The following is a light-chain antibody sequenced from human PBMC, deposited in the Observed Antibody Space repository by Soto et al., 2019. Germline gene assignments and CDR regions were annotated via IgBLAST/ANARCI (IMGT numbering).Light chain of an antibody. CDR2: WAS. Sequence: DIVMTQSPDSLAVSLGERATINCKSSQSILYSSNNKNYLAWYQQKPGQPPKLLIYWASTRESGVPDRFSGSGSGTEFTLTISSLQSEDFAVYYCQQYNNWFSITFGQGTRLEIK. CDR1: QSILYSSNNKNY. CDR3: QQYNNWFSIT. V-gene: IGKV4-1*01. J-gene: IGKJ5*01.